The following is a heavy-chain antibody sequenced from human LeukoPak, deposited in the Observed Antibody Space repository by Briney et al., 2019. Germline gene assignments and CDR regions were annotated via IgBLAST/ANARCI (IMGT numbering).Heavy chain of an antibody. D-gene: IGHD4-23*01. CDR2: INHSGST. CDR3: AREDFYGGNTAGYFDY. CDR1: GGSFSGYY. J-gene: IGHJ4*02. V-gene: IGHV4-34*01. Sequence: SETLSLTCAVYGGSFSGYYWSWIRQPPGKGLEWIGEINHSGSTNYNPSLKSRVTISVDTSKNQFSLKLSSVTAADTAVYYCAREDFYGGNTAGYFDYWGQGTLVTVSS.